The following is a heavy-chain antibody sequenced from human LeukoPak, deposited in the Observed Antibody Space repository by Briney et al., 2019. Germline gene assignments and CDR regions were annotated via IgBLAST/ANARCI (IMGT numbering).Heavy chain of an antibody. Sequence: SQTLSLTCAISGDSVSSNSAAWNWIRQSPPRGLEWLGRTYYRSKWYNDYAVSVKSRITINPDTSKNQFSLQLNSVTPEDTAVYYCARDWVVAAYYYYGMDVWGQGTTVTVSS. V-gene: IGHV6-1*01. CDR1: GDSVSSNSAA. CDR3: ARDWVVAAYYYYGMDV. D-gene: IGHD2-15*01. J-gene: IGHJ6*02. CDR2: TYYRSKWYN.